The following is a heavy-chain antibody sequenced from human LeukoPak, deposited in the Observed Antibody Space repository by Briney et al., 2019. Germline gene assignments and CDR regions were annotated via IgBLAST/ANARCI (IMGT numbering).Heavy chain of an antibody. CDR3: ASYPPHDYGDYVGDY. Sequence: TGGSLRLSCAASGFTFSSYSMNWVRQAPGKGLEWVSSISSSSSYIYYADSVKGRFTISRDNAKNSLYLQMNSLRAEDTAVYYCASYPPHDYGDYVGDYWGQGTLVTVSS. CDR2: ISSSSSYI. V-gene: IGHV3-21*01. J-gene: IGHJ4*02. CDR1: GFTFSSYS. D-gene: IGHD4-17*01.